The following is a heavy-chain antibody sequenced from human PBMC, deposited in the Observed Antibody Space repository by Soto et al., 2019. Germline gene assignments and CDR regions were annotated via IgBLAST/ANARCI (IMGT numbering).Heavy chain of an antibody. CDR3: ARGMYYYDSSGYYHYAYYFDY. Sequence: TSETLSLTCTVSGGSISSGGYYWSWIRQHPGKGLEWIGYIYYSGSTYYNPSLKSRVTISVDTSKNQFSLKLSSVTAADTAVYYCARGMYYYDSSGYYHYAYYFDYWGQGTLVTVSS. J-gene: IGHJ4*02. CDR1: GGSISSGGYY. D-gene: IGHD3-22*01. V-gene: IGHV4-31*03. CDR2: IYYSGST.